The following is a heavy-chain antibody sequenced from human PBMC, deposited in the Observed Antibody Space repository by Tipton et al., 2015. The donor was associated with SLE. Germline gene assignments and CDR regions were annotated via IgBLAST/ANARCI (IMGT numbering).Heavy chain of an antibody. CDR2: ISGSGGST. Sequence: GSLRLSCAASGFTFSRYAMSWIRQAPGKGLEWVSAISGSGGSTYYADSVKGRFTISRDNSKNTLFVQMNSLRAEDTAVYYCAKDTNTLLSGSYNYMDVWGKGTTVTVSS. D-gene: IGHD1-26*01. V-gene: IGHV3-23*01. CDR1: GFTFSRYA. CDR3: AKDTNTLLSGSYNYMDV. J-gene: IGHJ6*03.